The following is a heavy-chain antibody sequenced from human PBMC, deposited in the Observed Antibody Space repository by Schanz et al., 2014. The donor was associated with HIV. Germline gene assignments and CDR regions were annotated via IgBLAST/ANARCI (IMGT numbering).Heavy chain of an antibody. CDR2: IKEDGIEK. D-gene: IGHD6-19*01. V-gene: IGHV3-7*03. CDR3: AKVAIHSSGWLPFDY. J-gene: IGHJ4*02. Sequence: DVQLVESGGSLVQPGGSLRLSCAASGFRFRSYWMSWVRQAPGKGLEWVANIKEDGIEKYYVDSVKGRFTISRDNAKNSLYLNMYSLGAEDTAVYYCAKVAIHSSGWLPFDYWGQGTLVTVSS. CDR1: GFRFRSYW.